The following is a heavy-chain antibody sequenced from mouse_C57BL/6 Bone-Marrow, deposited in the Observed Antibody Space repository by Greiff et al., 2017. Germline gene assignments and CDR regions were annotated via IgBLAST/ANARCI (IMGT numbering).Heavy chain of an antibody. CDR1: GFSLTSYG. Sequence: VQLVESGPGLVQPSQSLSITCTVSGFSLTSYGVHWVRQPPGKGLEWLGVIRSGGSTDYNAAFISRLSISKDNSKSQVFFKMNSLQADDTAIYYCAKGIYYGVLNYFDYWGQGTTLTVSS. D-gene: IGHD2-1*01. CDR3: AKGIYYGVLNYFDY. V-gene: IGHV2-4*01. CDR2: IRSGGST. J-gene: IGHJ2*01.